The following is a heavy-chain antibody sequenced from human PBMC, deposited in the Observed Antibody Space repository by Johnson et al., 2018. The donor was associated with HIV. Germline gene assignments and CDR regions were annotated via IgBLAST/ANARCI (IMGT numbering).Heavy chain of an antibody. J-gene: IGHJ3*01. CDR2: IWYDGSNK. CDR3: ARERGISGGFDF. CDR1: GFTFSSYG. Sequence: QMLLVESGGGLVQPGGSLRLSCAASGFTFSSYGMHWVRQAPGKGLEWVAVIWYDGSNKYYADSVKGRFTISRDNSKNSLYLQMNSLSAEDTAVYYCARERGISGGFDFWGQGTRVSVSS. D-gene: IGHD2-15*01. V-gene: IGHV3-33*01.